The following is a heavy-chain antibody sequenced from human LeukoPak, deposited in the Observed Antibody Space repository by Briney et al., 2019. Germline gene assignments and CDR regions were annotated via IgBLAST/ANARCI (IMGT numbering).Heavy chain of an antibody. CDR1: GFTFSSYS. J-gene: IGHJ4*02. CDR2: ISSSSSTI. D-gene: IGHD5-18*01. V-gene: IGHV3-48*01. CDR3: ARVPYSYAVDY. Sequence: PGGSLRLSCAASGFTFSSYSMNWVRQAPGKGLEWVSYISSSSSTIYYADSVKGRFTISRDNAKNSLYLQMNSLRAEDTAVYYCARVPYSYAVDYWGQGTLVTVSS.